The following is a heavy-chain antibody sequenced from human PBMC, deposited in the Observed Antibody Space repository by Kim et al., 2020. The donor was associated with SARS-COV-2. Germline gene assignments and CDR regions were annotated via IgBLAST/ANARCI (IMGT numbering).Heavy chain of an antibody. J-gene: IGHJ4*02. Sequence: GGSLRLSCAASGFTFDDYAIQWVRQVPGKGLEWVSLISRDGGEIKYADSVKGRFTISRDNSKKSVYLQMNSLISEDTALYYCVRGQQWLIKNWGQGTQVTVPS. CDR2: ISRDGGEI. V-gene: IGHV3-43*02. D-gene: IGHD6-19*01. CDR3: VRGQQWLIKN. CDR1: GFTFDDYA.